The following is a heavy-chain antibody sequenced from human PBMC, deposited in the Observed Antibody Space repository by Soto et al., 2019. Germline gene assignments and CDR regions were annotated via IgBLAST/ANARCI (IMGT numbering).Heavy chain of an antibody. CDR3: TTEAVAKVFVGMDV. CDR2: IKSKTDGGTT. J-gene: IGHJ6*02. D-gene: IGHD6-19*01. V-gene: IGHV3-15*07. CDR1: GFTFSNAW. Sequence: EVQLVESGGGLVKPGGSLSLSCAASGFTFSNAWMNWVRPAPGKGLEWVGRIKSKTDGGTTDYAAPVKGRFTISRDDSKNTLYLQMNSLKTEDTAVYYCTTEAVAKVFVGMDVWGQGTTVTVSS.